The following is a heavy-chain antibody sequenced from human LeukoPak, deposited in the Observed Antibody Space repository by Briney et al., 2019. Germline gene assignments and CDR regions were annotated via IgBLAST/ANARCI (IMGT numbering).Heavy chain of an antibody. Sequence: GGSLRLSCAASGFTFISYAMSWVRQAPGKGLEWVSSLSGNAGRPYYADSVRGRFTISRDNSKNTLYLQMNSLRAEDTAVYYCAKDHRDSGNYYYYYGLDVWGQGTMVTVSS. CDR3: AKDHRDSGNYYYYYGLDV. J-gene: IGHJ6*02. D-gene: IGHD1-26*01. CDR1: GFTFISYA. V-gene: IGHV3-23*01. CDR2: LSGNAGRP.